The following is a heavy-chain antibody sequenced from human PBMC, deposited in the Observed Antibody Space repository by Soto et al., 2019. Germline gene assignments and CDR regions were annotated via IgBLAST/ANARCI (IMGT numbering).Heavy chain of an antibody. CDR3: ARGVSGYSSSWHYYYYMDV. CDR2: MNPNSGNT. J-gene: IGHJ6*03. D-gene: IGHD6-6*01. V-gene: IGHV1-8*01. Sequence: ASVKVSCKASGYTFTSYDINWVRQATGQGLEWMGWMNPNSGNTGYAQKFQGRVTMTRNTSISTAYMELSSLRSEDTAVYYCARGVSGYSSSWHYYYYMDVWGKGTTVTVSS. CDR1: GYTFTSYD.